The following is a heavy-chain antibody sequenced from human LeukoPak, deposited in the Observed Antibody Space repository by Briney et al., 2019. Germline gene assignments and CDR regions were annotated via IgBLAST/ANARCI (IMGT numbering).Heavy chain of an antibody. V-gene: IGHV4-39*07. CDR2: IYYSGST. J-gene: IGHJ4*02. D-gene: IGHD3-16*01. Sequence: SETLSLTCTVSGGSISSSSYYWGWIRQPPGKGLEWIGSIYYSGSTYYNPSLKSRVTISVDTSKTQFSLKLNSMTTADTAVYYCTRGAGWLIDYWGQGILVTVSS. CDR1: GGSISSSSYY. CDR3: TRGAGWLIDY.